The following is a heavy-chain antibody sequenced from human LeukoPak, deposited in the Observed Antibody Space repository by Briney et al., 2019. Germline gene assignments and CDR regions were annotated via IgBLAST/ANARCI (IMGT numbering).Heavy chain of an antibody. V-gene: IGHV3-53*01. CDR1: GFTVSTNY. CDR2: IYSDGKT. D-gene: IGHD5-12*01. CDR3: ARIHSGDDF. Sequence: PGGSLRLSCAASGFTVSTNYMSWARQAPGKGLEWVAVIYSDGKTYYADSVKGRFTISRDNSKNTLWLQMNSLRAEDTAVYYCARIHSGDDFWGQGTLVTVSS. J-gene: IGHJ4*02.